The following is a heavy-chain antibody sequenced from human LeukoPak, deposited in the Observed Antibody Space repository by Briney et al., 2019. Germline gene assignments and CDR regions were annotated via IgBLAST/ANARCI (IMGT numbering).Heavy chain of an antibody. CDR1: GGSISSGSYY. Sequence: SETLSLTCTVSGGSISSGSYYWSWIRQPAGKGLEWIGRIYTSGSTNYNPSLKSRVTISVDTSKNQFSLKLSSVTAADTAVYYCARVNRIMVRGVQFHYYMDVWGKGTTVTISS. J-gene: IGHJ6*03. D-gene: IGHD3-10*01. V-gene: IGHV4-61*02. CDR2: IYTSGST. CDR3: ARVNRIMVRGVQFHYYMDV.